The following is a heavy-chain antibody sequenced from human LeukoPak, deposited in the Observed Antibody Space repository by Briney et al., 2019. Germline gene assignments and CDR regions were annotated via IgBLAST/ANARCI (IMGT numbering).Heavy chain of an antibody. J-gene: IGHJ4*02. V-gene: IGHV3-11*01. D-gene: IGHD3-10*01. CDR3: ARSSFGDYVNY. CDR2: ISTSATTI. Sequence: GGSLRLSCAASGFAFSDSYMSWIRQAPGKGLEWVSYISTSATTIYYADSVKGRFTISRDNAKNSLYLQMNSLRAEDTALYYCARSSFGDYVNYWGQGTLVTVSS. CDR1: GFAFSDSY.